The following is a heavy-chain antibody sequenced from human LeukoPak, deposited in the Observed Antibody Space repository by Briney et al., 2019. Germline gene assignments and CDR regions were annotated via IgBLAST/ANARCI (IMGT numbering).Heavy chain of an antibody. V-gene: IGHV4-39*01. CDR2: IYYSGST. J-gene: IGHJ3*02. CDR3: ARPQVAFDI. CDR1: GGSISSSSYY. Sequence: PSETLSLTCTVSGGSISSSSYYWGWIRQPPGKGLEWIGSIYYSGSTYYNPSLKSRVTISVDTSKNQFSLKLSSVTAADTAVYYCARPQVAFDIWGQGTMVTVSS.